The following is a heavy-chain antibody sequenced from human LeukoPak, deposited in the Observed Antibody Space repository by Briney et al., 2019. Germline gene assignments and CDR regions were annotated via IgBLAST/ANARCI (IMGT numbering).Heavy chain of an antibody. V-gene: IGHV3-48*02. Sequence: SGGSLRLSCAASGFTVSSYSMNWVRQAPGKGLEWVSYTSSSSSTIYYADSVKGRFTISRDNAKNSLYLQMNSLRDEDTAVYYCARGGSAWNDYYYYYGMDVWGQGTTVTVSS. CDR2: TSSSSSTI. CDR3: ARGGSAWNDYYYYYGMDV. D-gene: IGHD1-1*01. CDR1: GFTVSSYS. J-gene: IGHJ6*02.